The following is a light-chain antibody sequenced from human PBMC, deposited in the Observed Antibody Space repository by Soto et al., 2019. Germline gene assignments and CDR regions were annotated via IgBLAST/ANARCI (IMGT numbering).Light chain of an antibody. Sequence: EIVMTQSPATLSVSPGERATLSCRASQSVSSDLAWYQHKPGQAPRLLIYGASTRATGIPVRFSGSGSGTDFTLTISSLQSEDFAVYYCQHYNNQPLTFGGGTKV. CDR2: GAS. J-gene: IGKJ4*01. CDR1: QSVSSD. V-gene: IGKV3-15*01. CDR3: QHYNNQPLT.